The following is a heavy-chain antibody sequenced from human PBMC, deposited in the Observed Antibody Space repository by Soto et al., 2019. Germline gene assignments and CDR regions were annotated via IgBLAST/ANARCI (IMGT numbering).Heavy chain of an antibody. CDR1: GGTFSRYA. CDR2: IIPIFGTA. CDR3: ARKGSGVRGVIRNYYYYGMDV. V-gene: IGHV1-69*13. Sequence: GASVKVSCKASGGTFSRYAISWVRQAPGQGLEWMGGIIPIFGTANYAQKFQGRVTITADESTSTAYMELSSLRSEDTAVYYCARKGSGVRGVIRNYYYYGMDVWGQGTTVTVSS. D-gene: IGHD3-10*01. J-gene: IGHJ6*02.